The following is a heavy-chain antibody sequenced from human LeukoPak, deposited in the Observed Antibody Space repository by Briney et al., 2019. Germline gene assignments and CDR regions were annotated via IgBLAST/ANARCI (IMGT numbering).Heavy chain of an antibody. CDR1: GGSISTITYY. D-gene: IGHD4-17*01. Sequence: SETLSLTCTVSGGSISTITYYWGWIRQPPGKGLEWVGHMYYRGNTFYNPSLKSRVTISVDTSKNQFSLKLRSVTAADTAVYYCARRYGDSYRGNLNYWGQGTLVTVSS. CDR2: MYYRGNT. J-gene: IGHJ4*02. V-gene: IGHV4-39*07. CDR3: ARRYGDSYRGNLNY.